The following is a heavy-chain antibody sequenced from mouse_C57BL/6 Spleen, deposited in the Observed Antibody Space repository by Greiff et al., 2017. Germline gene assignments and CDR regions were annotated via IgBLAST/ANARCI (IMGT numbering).Heavy chain of an antibody. Sequence: EVKLVESGGGLVKPGGSLKLSCAASGFTFSDYGMHWVRQAPEKGLEWVAYISSGSSTIYYADTVKGRFTISRDNAKNTLFLQMTSLRSEDTAMYYCARDGYYVSSYAMDYWGQGTSVTVSS. V-gene: IGHV5-17*01. CDR1: GFTFSDYG. CDR3: ARDGYYVSSYAMDY. D-gene: IGHD2-3*01. J-gene: IGHJ4*01. CDR2: ISSGSSTI.